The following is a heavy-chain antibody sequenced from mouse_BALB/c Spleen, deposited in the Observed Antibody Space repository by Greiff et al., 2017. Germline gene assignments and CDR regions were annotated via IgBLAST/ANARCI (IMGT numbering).Heavy chain of an antibody. V-gene: IGHV7-3*02. Sequence: EVQGVESGGGLVQPGGSLRLSCATSGFTFTDYYMSWVRQPPGKALEWLGFIRNKANGYTTEYSASVKGRFTISRDNSQSILYLQMNTLRAEDSATYYCARVYYDYSFAYWGQGTLVTVSA. J-gene: IGHJ3*01. CDR2: IRNKANGYTT. D-gene: IGHD2-4*01. CDR3: ARVYYDYSFAY. CDR1: GFTFTDYY.